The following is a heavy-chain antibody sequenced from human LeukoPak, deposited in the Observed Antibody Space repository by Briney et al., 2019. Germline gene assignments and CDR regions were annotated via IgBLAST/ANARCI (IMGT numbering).Heavy chain of an antibody. J-gene: IGHJ6*03. CDR3: ARSSPYYYDSSGYPLIYYYYYMDV. CDR1: GGSISSSSYY. D-gene: IGHD3-22*01. Sequence: SETLSLTCTVSGGSISSSSYYWGWIRQPPGKGLEWIGSIYYSGSTYYNPSLKSRVTISVDTSKNQFSLKLSSVTAADTAVYYCARSSPYYYDSSGYPLIYYYYYMDVWGKGTTVTISS. V-gene: IGHV4-39*01. CDR2: IYYSGST.